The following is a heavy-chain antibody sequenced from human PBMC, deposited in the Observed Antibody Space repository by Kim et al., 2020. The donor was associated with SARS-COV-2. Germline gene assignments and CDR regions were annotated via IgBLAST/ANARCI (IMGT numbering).Heavy chain of an antibody. CDR2: IKSKTDGGTT. CDR1: GFTFSNAW. D-gene: IGHD4-17*01. CDR3: TTEVDGYGETGYFDY. J-gene: IGHJ4*02. V-gene: IGHV3-15*01. Sequence: GGSLRLSCAASGFTFSNAWMSWVRQAPGKGLEWVGRIKSKTDGGTTDYAAPVKGRFTISRDDSKNTLYLQMNSLKTEDTAVYYCTTEVDGYGETGYFDYWGQGTLVTVSS.